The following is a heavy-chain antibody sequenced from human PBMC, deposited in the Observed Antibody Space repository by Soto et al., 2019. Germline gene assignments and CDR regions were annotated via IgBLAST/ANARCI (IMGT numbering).Heavy chain of an antibody. V-gene: IGHV1-8*01. CDR2: MNPNSGNT. D-gene: IGHD6-6*01. J-gene: IGHJ6*02. Sequence: ASVKVSCKASGYTFTSYDINWVRQATGQGLEWMGWMNPNSGNTGYAQKFQGRVTMTRNTSISTAYMELSSLRSEDTAVYYCARGVAARYYYYYGMDVWGQGTTVTVSS. CDR3: ARGVAARYYYYYGMDV. CDR1: GYTFTSYD.